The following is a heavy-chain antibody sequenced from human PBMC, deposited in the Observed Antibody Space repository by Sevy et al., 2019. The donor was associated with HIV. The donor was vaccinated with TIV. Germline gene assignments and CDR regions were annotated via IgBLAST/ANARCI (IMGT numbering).Heavy chain of an antibody. V-gene: IGHV1-18*01. Sequence: ASVKVSCKASGYTFTSYGISWVRQAPGQGLEWTGWISTYNTVRNSAQKFHDRVTMTIDTSTSTAYMELRSLRSDDTAVYYCARSTQVAGRSNWFDPWGQGTLVTASS. CDR1: GYTFTSYG. J-gene: IGHJ5*02. D-gene: IGHD6-19*01. CDR3: ARSTQVAGRSNWFDP. CDR2: ISTYNTVR.